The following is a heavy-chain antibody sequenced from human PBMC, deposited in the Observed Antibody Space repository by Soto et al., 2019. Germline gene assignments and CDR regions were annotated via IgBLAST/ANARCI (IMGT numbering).Heavy chain of an antibody. CDR1: VGSFSGYY. CDR3: ARAGIWNYLPYNWFDP. Sequence: PSETLYLTCAVYVGSFSGYYWSWIRQPPGKGLEWIGEINHSGSTNYNPSLKSRVTISVDTSKNQFSLKLSSVTAADTAVYYCARAGIWNYLPYNWFDPWGQGTLVTVSS. V-gene: IGHV4-34*01. D-gene: IGHD1-7*01. J-gene: IGHJ5*02. CDR2: INHSGST.